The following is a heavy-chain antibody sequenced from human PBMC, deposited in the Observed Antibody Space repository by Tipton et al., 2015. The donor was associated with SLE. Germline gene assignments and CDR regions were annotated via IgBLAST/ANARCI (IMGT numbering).Heavy chain of an antibody. CDR2: INHSGGT. CDR1: GGSFSGYY. D-gene: IGHD4-11*01. J-gene: IGHJ5*02. CDR3: ARARLQSTHNWFDP. V-gene: IGHV4-34*01. Sequence: LRLSCAVYGGSFSGYYWSWIRQPPGKGLEWIGEINHSGGTNYNPSLKSRVTISVDTSKNQLSLKLSSVTAADTAVYYCARARLQSTHNWFDPWGQGTLVSVSS.